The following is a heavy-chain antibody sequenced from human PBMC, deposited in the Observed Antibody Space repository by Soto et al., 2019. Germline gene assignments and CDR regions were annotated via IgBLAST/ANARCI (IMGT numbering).Heavy chain of an antibody. Sequence: SEALSLTCAVYGGTFSGYYWTWIRQPPGTGLEWIGEINHSGSTNYNPSLKSGVIISVDTSENQFSLKMTSVTAADTAVYYCARQTTLILPRGVIIPPGGPFDPWGKGTLVTVSS. V-gene: IGHV4-34*09. J-gene: IGHJ5*02. CDR1: GGTFSGYY. CDR2: INHSGST. D-gene: IGHD3-10*01. CDR3: ARQTTLILPRGVIIPPGGPFDP.